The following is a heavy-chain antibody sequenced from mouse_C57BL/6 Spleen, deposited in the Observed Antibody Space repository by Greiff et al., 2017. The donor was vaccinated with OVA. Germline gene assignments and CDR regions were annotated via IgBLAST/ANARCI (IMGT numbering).Heavy chain of an antibody. CDR3: AKFYYSNFVSCVDY. V-gene: IGHV5-9*04. CDR1: GFTFSSYT. Sequence: EVQVVESGGGLVKPGGSLKLSCAASGFTFSSYTMSWVRQTPEKRLEWVATISGGGGNTSYPDSVKGRFTISRDNAKNALDLQMSSLRSEDTAVYYCAKFYYSNFVSCVDYWGQGTTLTVSS. CDR2: ISGGGGNT. D-gene: IGHD2-5*01. J-gene: IGHJ2*01.